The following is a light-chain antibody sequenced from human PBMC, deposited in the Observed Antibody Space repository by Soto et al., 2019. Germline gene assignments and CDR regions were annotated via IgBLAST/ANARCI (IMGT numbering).Light chain of an antibody. CDR1: QSFSSTY. J-gene: IGKJ1*01. Sequence: IVLTQSPGTLPLSPGERATLSCRASQSFSSTYLAWYQQKPGQAPRLLIYGASSRATGIPDRFSGSGSGTEFTLTISRLEPEDFAVYYCQHYGSSRTFGQGTKVEIK. CDR3: QHYGSSRT. CDR2: GAS. V-gene: IGKV3-20*01.